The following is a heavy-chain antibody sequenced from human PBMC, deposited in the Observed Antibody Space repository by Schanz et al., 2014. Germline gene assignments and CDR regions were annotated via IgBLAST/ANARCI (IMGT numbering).Heavy chain of an antibody. CDR2: IYTDGST. D-gene: IGHD5-18*01. Sequence: VQLVESGGGLVQPGGSLRLSCGASGFTVSKNYMSWVRQAPGKGLEWVSIIYTDGSTYYADSVRDRFTISRDNSKNMLYLQINNLRAEDTAVYYCARGTDTAMEHRPFDYWGQGTLVTVSS. CDR3: ARGTDTAMEHRPFDY. CDR1: GFTVSKNY. J-gene: IGHJ4*02. V-gene: IGHV3-66*01.